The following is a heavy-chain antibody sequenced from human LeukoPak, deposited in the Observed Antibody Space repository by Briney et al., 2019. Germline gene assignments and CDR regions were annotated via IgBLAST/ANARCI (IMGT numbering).Heavy chain of an antibody. Sequence: GGSLRLSCAASGFTFSDYCMNWVRQAPGKGLEWVSSISSSSSYIYYADSVKGRFTISRDNAKNSLYLQMNSLRAEDTAVYYCARDLRIAVAGRGDYYYYYGMDVWGQGTTVTVSS. J-gene: IGHJ6*02. CDR3: ARDLRIAVAGRGDYYYYYGMDV. D-gene: IGHD6-19*01. CDR2: ISSSSSYI. CDR1: GFTFSDYC. V-gene: IGHV3-21*01.